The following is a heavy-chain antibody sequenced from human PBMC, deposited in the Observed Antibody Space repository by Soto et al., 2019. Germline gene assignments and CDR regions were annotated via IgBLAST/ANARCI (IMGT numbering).Heavy chain of an antibody. J-gene: IGHJ4*02. Sequence: QVQLQESGPGLVKPSETLSLTCVVSGGSLSSYYWSWIRQPPGKGLEWIGYIYYSGSTNYNPSLKGRVTISVDTTKNQFSLKLSSVTAADTAVYFCARTCGSTNDYWGRGTLVTVSS. CDR3: ARTCGSTNDY. CDR2: IYYSGST. D-gene: IGHD6-25*01. CDR1: GGSLSSYY. V-gene: IGHV4-59*01.